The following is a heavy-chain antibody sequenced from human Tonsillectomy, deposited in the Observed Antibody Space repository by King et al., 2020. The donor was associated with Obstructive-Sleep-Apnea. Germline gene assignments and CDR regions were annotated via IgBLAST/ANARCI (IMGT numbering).Heavy chain of an antibody. CDR2: INWNGGNT. V-gene: IGHV3-20*01. CDR3: ARYMVRGVIGAFDI. J-gene: IGHJ3*02. CDR1: GFTFDDYG. D-gene: IGHD3-10*01. Sequence: EVQLVESGGGVVRPGGSLRLSCAASGFTFDDYGMSWVRQTPGKGLEWGSGINWNGGNTGYADSVKGRFTISRDNAKNSLYLQMNFLRAEDTALYHCARYMVRGVIGAFDIWGQGTMVTVSS.